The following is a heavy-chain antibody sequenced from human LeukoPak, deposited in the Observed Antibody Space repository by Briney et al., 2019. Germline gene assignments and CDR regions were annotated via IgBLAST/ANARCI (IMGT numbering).Heavy chain of an antibody. CDR1: ALSLSSYS. D-gene: IGHD4-17*01. V-gene: IGHV3-48*01. Sequence: PGRSLTLSCAAYALSLSSYSMNCVSQPAGKLLEWVSSTSSRSSTIYYADSVKGRFTISRDNAKISLYLQMNSLRAEDTAVYYCARDGHDYGDGGGWSQGTLVTVSS. CDR2: TSSRSSTI. CDR3: ARDGHDYGDGGG. J-gene: IGHJ4*02.